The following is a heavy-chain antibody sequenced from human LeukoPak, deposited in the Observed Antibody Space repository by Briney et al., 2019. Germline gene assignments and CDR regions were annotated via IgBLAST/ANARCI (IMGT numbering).Heavy chain of an antibody. D-gene: IGHD1-26*01. Sequence: PSETLSLTCAVSGDSISSSSHHWGWIRQPPGKGLEWIGEINHSGSTNYNPSLKSRVTISIDTSKNQFSLKLSSVTAADTAVYYRASHQINYYYVWGQGTTVTVSS. CDR2: INHSGST. J-gene: IGHJ6*02. CDR1: GDSISSSSHH. V-gene: IGHV4-39*07. CDR3: ASHQINYYYV.